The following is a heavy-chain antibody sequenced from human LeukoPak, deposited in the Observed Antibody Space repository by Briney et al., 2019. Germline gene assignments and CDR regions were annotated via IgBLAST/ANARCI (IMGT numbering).Heavy chain of an antibody. J-gene: IGHJ3*01. Sequence: GGSLRLSCSASGFTFSGYWMSWVRQAPGKGLEWVANIKQDGSAKYYADSVKGRFTISRDNAKNSLNLQMNSLRAEDTAVYYCAREGLWVGLDSGKTRQAYWEVWGHGTTFSVPS. D-gene: IGHD2-21*01. CDR2: IKQDGSAK. V-gene: IGHV3-7*04. CDR3: AREGLWVGLDSGKTRQAYWEV. CDR1: GFTFSGYW.